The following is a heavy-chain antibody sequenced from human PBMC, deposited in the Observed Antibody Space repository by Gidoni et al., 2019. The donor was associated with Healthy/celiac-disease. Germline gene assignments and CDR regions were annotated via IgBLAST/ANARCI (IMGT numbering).Heavy chain of an antibody. CDR3: ALGVVVTADAFDI. CDR2: INPSGGST. CDR1: FTSYY. V-gene: IGHV1-46*03. D-gene: IGHD2-21*02. Sequence: FTSYYMHWVRQAPGQGLEWMGIINPSGGSTSYAQKFQGRVTMTRDTSTSTVYMELSSLRSEDTAVYYCALGVVVTADAFDIWGQGTMVTVSS. J-gene: IGHJ3*02.